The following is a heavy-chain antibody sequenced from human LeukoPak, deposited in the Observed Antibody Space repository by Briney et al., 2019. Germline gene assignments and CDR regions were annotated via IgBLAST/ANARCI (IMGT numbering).Heavy chain of an antibody. CDR2: IYYSGST. V-gene: IGHV4-39*01. CDR3: ARQRGIAAAGTYPWYFDL. Sequence: SETLSLTCTVSGGSISSSSYFWGWIRQPPGKGLEWIGSIYYSGSTYYNPSLQSRVTISVDTSKNQFSLKLSSVTAADTAVYYCARQRGIAAAGTYPWYFDLWGRGTLVTVSS. CDR1: GGSISSSSYF. J-gene: IGHJ2*01. D-gene: IGHD6-13*01.